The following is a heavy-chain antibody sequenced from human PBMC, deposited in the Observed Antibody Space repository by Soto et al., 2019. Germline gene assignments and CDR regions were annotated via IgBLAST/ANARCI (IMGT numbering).Heavy chain of an antibody. V-gene: IGHV3-30-3*01. Sequence: QVQLVESGGGVVQPGRSLRLSCAASGFTFSSYAMHWVRQAPGKGLGWVAVISYDGSNKYYADSVKGRFTISRDNSKNTLYLQMNSLRAEDTAVYYCARDTTIFGVVMYFDYWGQGTLVTVSS. CDR1: GFTFSSYA. D-gene: IGHD3-3*01. J-gene: IGHJ4*02. CDR2: ISYDGSNK. CDR3: ARDTTIFGVVMYFDY.